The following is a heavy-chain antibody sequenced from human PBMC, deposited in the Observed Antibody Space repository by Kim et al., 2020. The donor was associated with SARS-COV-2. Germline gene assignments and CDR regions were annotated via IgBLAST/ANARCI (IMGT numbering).Heavy chain of an antibody. V-gene: IGHV1-18*01. CDR3: ARDPLAHEGSGPTYFDY. CDR2: ISAYNGNT. Sequence: ASVKVSCKASGYTFTSYGISWVRQAPGQGLEWMGWISAYNGNTNYAQKLQGRVTMTTDTSTSTAYMELRSLRSDDTAVYYCARDPLAHEGSGPTYFDYWGQGTLVTVSS. D-gene: IGHD2-15*01. J-gene: IGHJ4*02. CDR1: GYTFTSYG.